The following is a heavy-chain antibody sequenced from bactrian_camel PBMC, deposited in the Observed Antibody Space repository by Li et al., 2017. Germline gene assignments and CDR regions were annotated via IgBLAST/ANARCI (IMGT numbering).Heavy chain of an antibody. CDR3: AAGGRGVEPPLYCRTPQTTTY. J-gene: IGHJ4*01. CDR2: LDSEDST. D-gene: IGHD3*01. CDR1: ENTWKRHC. V-gene: IGHV3S53*01. Sequence: HVQLVESGGGSVQTGGSLKLSCVYSENTWKRHCMGWFRQVPGKEREGVATLDSEDSTEYAPFVAGRFTISKDSARNTLHLDMDNLKPEDTAVYYCAAGGRGVEPPLYCRTPQTTTYWGQGTQVTVS.